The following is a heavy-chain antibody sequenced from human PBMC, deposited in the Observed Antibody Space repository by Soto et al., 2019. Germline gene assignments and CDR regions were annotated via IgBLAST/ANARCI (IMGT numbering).Heavy chain of an antibody. CDR3: AREVPSRYFDL. Sequence: QVRLQQWGAGLLKPSETLSLTCAVYGASFSDSYWNWIRQPPGKGLEWIGEINHSGSTIYNTSLERXDTXSXATSRKQFTLKMRSATAADTAVYYCAREVPSRYFDLWGRGTPVTVSS. CDR1: GASFSDSY. J-gene: IGHJ2*01. V-gene: IGHV4-34*01. D-gene: IGHD1-1*01. CDR2: INHSGST.